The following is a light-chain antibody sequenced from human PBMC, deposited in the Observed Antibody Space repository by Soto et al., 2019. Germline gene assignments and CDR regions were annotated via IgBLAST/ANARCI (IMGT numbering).Light chain of an antibody. CDR3: AAWDDSLNGPV. J-gene: IGLJ2*01. CDR2: SHN. V-gene: IGLV1-44*01. Sequence: QSVLTQHPSASGTPGQKVTISCSGSNSNVGDNTVNWYQQLPGAAPKLLIYSHNQRPSGVPDRFSGSKSGTSASLAISGLQSEDEADYYCAAWDDSLNGPVFGVGTKLTVL. CDR1: NSNVGDNT.